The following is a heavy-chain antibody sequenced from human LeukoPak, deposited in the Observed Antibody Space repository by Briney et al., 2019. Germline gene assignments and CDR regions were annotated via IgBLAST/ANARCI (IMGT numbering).Heavy chain of an antibody. V-gene: IGHV4-30-4*01. J-gene: IGHJ3*02. CDR2: IYYSGST. CDR3: ARAPETMVRGVIPHAFDI. CDR1: GGSISSGDYY. D-gene: IGHD3-10*01. Sequence: SETLSLTCTVSGGSISSGDYYWSWLRQPPGKGLEWIGYIYYSGSTYYNPSLKSRVTISVDTSKNQFSLKLSSVTAADTAVYYCARAPETMVRGVIPHAFDIWGQGTMVTVSS.